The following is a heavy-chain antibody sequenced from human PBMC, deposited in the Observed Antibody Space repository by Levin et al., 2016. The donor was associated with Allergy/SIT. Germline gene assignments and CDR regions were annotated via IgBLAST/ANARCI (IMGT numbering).Heavy chain of an antibody. J-gene: IGHJ6*02. CDR1: GVTVSRSY. CDR2: LYSAGAT. V-gene: IGHV3-53*01. D-gene: IGHD5-12*01. CDR3: AKESKSGYGWGYGMDV. Sequence: GESLKISCAASGVTVSRSYMSWVRQAPGKGLEWVSILYSAGATYYADSVKGRFTISRDNSKNTLFLLMNSLRVEDTAVYYCAKESKSGYGWGYGMDVWGHGTTVTVSS.